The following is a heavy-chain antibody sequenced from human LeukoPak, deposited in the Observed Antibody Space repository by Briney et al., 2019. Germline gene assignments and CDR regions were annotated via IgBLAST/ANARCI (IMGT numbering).Heavy chain of an antibody. Sequence: GESLRLSCAASGFTVITNDMTWVRHAPGKGLEWVSVLYSDGNKKYADYVQGRFTISRDNFKNTLYLEMNCLSPDDAAVYYCARGVEPLAANTLAYWGQGTLVTVSS. CDR3: ARGVEPLAANTLAY. CDR1: GFTVITND. V-gene: IGHV3-53*01. D-gene: IGHD3-16*01. J-gene: IGHJ4*02. CDR2: LYSDGNK.